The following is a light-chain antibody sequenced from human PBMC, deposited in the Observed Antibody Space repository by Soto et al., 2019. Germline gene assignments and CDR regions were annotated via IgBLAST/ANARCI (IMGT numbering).Light chain of an antibody. CDR1: SSDVGGYNY. Sequence: QSALTQPASVSGSPGQSITISCTGTSSDVGGYNYVSWYQQHPGKAPKLMIYDVSNRPSGVSNRFSGSKSGNTASLTISGLQAEDEADYYCSPYTSSSTLGFGGGTQLTVL. CDR2: DVS. J-gene: IGLJ7*01. V-gene: IGLV2-14*01. CDR3: SPYTSSSTLG.